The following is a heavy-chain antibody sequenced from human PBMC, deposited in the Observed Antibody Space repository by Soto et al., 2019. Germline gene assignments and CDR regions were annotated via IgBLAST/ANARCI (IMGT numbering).Heavy chain of an antibody. V-gene: IGHV4-39*01. D-gene: IGHD2-2*01. J-gene: IGHJ6*03. CDR2: IYYSGST. CDR1: GGSISSSSYY. Sequence: SETLSLTCTVSGGSISSSSYYWGWIRQPPGKGLEWIGSIYYSGSTYYNPSLKSRVTISVEPSKNQFSLKLSSVTAADTAVYYCARCQLADNYYYYYYMDVWGKGTTVTVSS. CDR3: ARCQLADNYYYYYYMDV.